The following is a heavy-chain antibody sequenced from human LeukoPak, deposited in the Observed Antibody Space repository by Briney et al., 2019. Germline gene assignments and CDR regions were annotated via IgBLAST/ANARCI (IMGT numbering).Heavy chain of an antibody. CDR3: ARGGSIVGATPHDAFDI. Sequence: PSETLPLTCTVSAAPITSYYXSXXRQPPGKGLEWXXXXYYSGSTNYNPSLKSRVAISVDTSKNQVSLRLSSVTAADTAVYYCARGGSIVGATPHDAFDIWGQGTVVTVS. D-gene: IGHD1-26*01. CDR1: AAPITSYY. V-gene: IGHV4-59*01. CDR2: XYYSGST. J-gene: IGHJ3*02.